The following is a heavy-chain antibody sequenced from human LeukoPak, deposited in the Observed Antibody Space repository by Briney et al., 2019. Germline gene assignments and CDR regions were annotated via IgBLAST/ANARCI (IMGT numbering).Heavy chain of an antibody. CDR2: IKQDGSEK. Sequence: GGSLRLSCAASGFTFSSYWVSWVRQAPGKGLEWVANIKQDGSEKYYVDPMGGRFTISRDNAKDSLYLQMNSLRGEDTAVYYCARDRTLFHAFDVWGQGTMVTVSS. V-gene: IGHV3-7*01. CDR1: GFTFSSYW. CDR3: ARDRTLFHAFDV. D-gene: IGHD2-21*01. J-gene: IGHJ3*01.